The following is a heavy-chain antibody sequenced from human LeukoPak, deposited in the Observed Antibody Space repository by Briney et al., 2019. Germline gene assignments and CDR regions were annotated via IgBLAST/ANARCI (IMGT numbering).Heavy chain of an antibody. CDR1: GASISMYY. CDR2: FYYSGST. Sequence: PSETLSLTCSVSGASISMYYWSWIRQPPGKELEWIGYFYYSGSTIYNPSLKSRVTISVDMSKNHFSLKLSSVTAADAGVYYCGGGGDLRLGEPHDGFDIWGQGTKVTVSS. V-gene: IGHV4-59*01. D-gene: IGHD3-16*01. CDR3: GGGGDLRLGEPHDGFDI. J-gene: IGHJ3*02.